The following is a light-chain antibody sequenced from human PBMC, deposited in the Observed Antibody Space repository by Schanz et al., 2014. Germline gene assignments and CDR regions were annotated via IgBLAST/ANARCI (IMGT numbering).Light chain of an antibody. Sequence: QSALTQPPSASGSPGQSVTISCTGTSTDVGGFNYVSWYQHHPGKPPKLIIYEVNKRPPGVPDRFSGSKSGNTASLTVSGLQAEDEGDYYCSSYATSSNSPYIFGTGTKLTVV. J-gene: IGLJ1*01. CDR3: SSYATSSNSPYI. CDR1: STDVGGFNY. CDR2: EVN. V-gene: IGLV2-8*01.